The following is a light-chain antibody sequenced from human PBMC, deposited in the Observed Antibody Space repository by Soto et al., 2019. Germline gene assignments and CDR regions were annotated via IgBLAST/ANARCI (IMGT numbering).Light chain of an antibody. CDR2: DVT. CDR3: SSYTNKDTLL. V-gene: IGLV2-14*03. CDR1: SSDVGGNDH. J-gene: IGLJ3*02. Sequence: QSALTQPASVSGSPGQSITISCAGTSSDVGGNDHVSWYQQHPGKAPKLIIYDVTVRPSGISPPFSGSQSDNRASLAVSGLQPEDEADYYCSSYTNKDTLLFGGGTKLTVL.